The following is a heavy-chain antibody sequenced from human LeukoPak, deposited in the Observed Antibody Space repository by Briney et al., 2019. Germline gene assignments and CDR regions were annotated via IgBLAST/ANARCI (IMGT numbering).Heavy chain of an antibody. CDR2: ISGSGDRT. V-gene: IGHV3-23*01. D-gene: IGHD1-26*01. Sequence: GGTLRLSCEASGFTFSRYGMNWVRQAPGKGLEWVSIISGSGDRTYYADSVKGRFTISRDNSKNTMYLQMNSLRVEDTAVYYCAKDQYESGSYFRFDYWGQGTLVTVSS. CDR1: GFTFSRYG. J-gene: IGHJ4*02. CDR3: AKDQYESGSYFRFDY.